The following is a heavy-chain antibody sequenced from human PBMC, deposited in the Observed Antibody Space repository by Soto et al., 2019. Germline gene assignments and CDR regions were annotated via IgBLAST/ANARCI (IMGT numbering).Heavy chain of an antibody. CDR3: ARGMTPPGAPAWYYFDS. J-gene: IGHJ4*02. CDR2: FFLSGTT. CDR1: GASITGSSY. V-gene: IGHV4-4*07. Sequence: QVQLQESGPGLMKPSETLSLTCTVSGASITGSSYWSWIRQPAGKGLEWIGRFFLSGTTNYNPSLRSRVTMSADVCKNQFSLRLTYVTAADTPLYYCARGMTPPGAPAWYYFDSWGQGTLVTVSS. D-gene: IGHD2-8*02.